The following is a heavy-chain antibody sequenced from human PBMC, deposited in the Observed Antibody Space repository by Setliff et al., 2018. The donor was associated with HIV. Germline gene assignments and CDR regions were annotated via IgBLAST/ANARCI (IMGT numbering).Heavy chain of an antibody. CDR1: GYTFTSHG. D-gene: IGHD5-18*01. CDR3: ARGPWIQLWSSELDAFDI. Sequence: ASVKVSCKASGYTFTSHGINWVRQAPGQGLEWMGWISAYNGNTKYAQKLQGRVTLTTDTSTTTAYMELTSLRSDDTAVYYCARGPWIQLWSSELDAFDIWGQGTMVT. V-gene: IGHV1-18*01. CDR2: ISAYNGNT. J-gene: IGHJ3*02.